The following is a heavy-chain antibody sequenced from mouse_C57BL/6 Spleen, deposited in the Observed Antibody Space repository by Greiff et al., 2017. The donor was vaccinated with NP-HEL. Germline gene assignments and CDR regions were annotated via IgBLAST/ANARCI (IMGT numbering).Heavy chain of an antibody. CDR3: ARYSGSSYGGDY. J-gene: IGHJ2*01. CDR2: IHPNSGST. V-gene: IGHV1-64*01. CDR1: GYTFTSYW. Sequence: QVQLQQPGAELVKPGASVKLSCKASGYTFTSYWMHWVKQRPGQGLEWIGMIHPNSGSTNYNEKFKSKATLTVNKSSSTAYMQLSSLTSEDSAVYYCARYSGSSYGGDYWGQGTTLTVSS. D-gene: IGHD1-1*01.